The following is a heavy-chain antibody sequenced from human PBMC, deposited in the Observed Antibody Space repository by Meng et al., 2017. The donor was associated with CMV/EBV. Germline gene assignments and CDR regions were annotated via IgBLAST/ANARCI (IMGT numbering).Heavy chain of an antibody. J-gene: IGHJ5*02. CDR1: GGSFSGYY. D-gene: IGHD6-13*01. CDR3: ARYSSWPGLASA. Sequence: SETLSLTCAVYGGSFSGYYWSWIRQPPGKGLEWIGEINHSGSTNYNPSLKSRVTISVDTSKNQFSRKLSSVTAADTAVYYCARYSSWPGLASAWGQGTLVTVSS. V-gene: IGHV4-34*01. CDR2: INHSGST.